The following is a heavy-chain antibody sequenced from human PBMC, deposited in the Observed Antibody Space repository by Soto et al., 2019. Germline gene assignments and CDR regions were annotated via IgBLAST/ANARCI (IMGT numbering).Heavy chain of an antibody. CDR3: ASQGYDSSGYLFDY. CDR1: GDSVSSNSAA. D-gene: IGHD3-22*01. Sequence: QSQTLSLTCAISGDSVSSNSAAWNWIRQSPSRGLEWLGRTYYRSKWYNDYAVSVKSRITINPDTSKNQFSLQLNSVTPEDTAVYYCASQGYDSSGYLFDYWGQGTLVTVSS. J-gene: IGHJ4*02. CDR2: TYYRSKWYN. V-gene: IGHV6-1*01.